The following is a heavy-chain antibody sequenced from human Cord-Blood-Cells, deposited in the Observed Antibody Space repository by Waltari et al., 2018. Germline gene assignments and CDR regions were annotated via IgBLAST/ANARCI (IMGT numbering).Heavy chain of an antibody. V-gene: IGHV4-34*01. D-gene: IGHD6-19*01. Sequence: QVQLQQWGAGLLKPSETLSLTCAVYGGSFSGYYWSWIRQPPGKGLEWIGEINHSGSTNYNPSLKSRVTISVDTSKNQFSLKLSSVTAADTAVYYCAREIAVAGTLYFQHWGQGTLVTVSS. CDR1: GGSFSGYY. CDR2: INHSGST. J-gene: IGHJ1*01. CDR3: AREIAVAGTLYFQH.